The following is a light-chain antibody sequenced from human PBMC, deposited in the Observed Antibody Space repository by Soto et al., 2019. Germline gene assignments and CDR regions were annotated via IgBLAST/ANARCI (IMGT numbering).Light chain of an antibody. V-gene: IGKV1-5*03. CDR3: HHYNSYPLT. J-gene: IGKJ4*01. Sequence: DIQMSQSPSTLSASGGDRVTITCRASQSISSWLAWYQQKPGKAPKLLIYKASSLERGVSTRFSGSGFGMKCTRTISRLQPDDSATYYGHHYNSYPLTFGGGTNVEIK. CDR2: KAS. CDR1: QSISSW.